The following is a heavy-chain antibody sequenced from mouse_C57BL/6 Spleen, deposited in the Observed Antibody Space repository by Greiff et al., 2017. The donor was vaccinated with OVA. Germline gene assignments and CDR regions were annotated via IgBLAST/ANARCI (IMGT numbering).Heavy chain of an antibody. CDR3: ARKPYGPYAMNY. V-gene: IGHV3-6*01. CDR1: GYSITSGYY. J-gene: IGHJ4*01. D-gene: IGHD1-1*01. CDR2: ISYDGSN. Sequence: EVQLQQSGPGLVKPSQSLSLTCSVTGYSITSGYYWNWIRQFPGNKLEWMGSISYDGSNNYNPSLKNRISITRDTSKNQFFLKLNSVTTEDTATYHGARKPYGPYAMNYGDQGPSLPVSS.